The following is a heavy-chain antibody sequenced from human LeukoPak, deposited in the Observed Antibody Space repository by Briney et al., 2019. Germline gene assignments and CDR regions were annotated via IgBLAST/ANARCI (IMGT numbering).Heavy chain of an antibody. CDR3: ARASAGYCSSTSCYGFDY. J-gene: IGHJ4*02. V-gene: IGHV4-59*01. CDR2: IYYSGST. Sequence: WETLSLTSTVSGGSISSYYWSWIRQPPGKGLEWIGDIYYSGSTNYNPSLKSRVTISADTYKNQFSLKLSSVTAADTAVYYCARASAGYCSSTSCYGFDYWGQGTLVTVSS. CDR1: GGSISSYY. D-gene: IGHD2-2*01.